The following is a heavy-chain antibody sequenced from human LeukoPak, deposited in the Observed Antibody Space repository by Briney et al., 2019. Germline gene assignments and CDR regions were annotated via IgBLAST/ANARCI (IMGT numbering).Heavy chain of an antibody. J-gene: IGHJ5*02. V-gene: IGHV4-34*01. D-gene: IGHD2-2*01. CDR1: GGSFSGYY. Sequence: SETLSLTCAVYGGSFSGYYWSWIRQPPGKGLEWIGSIYYSGSTYYNPSLKSRVTISVDTSKNQFSLKLSSVTAADTAVYYCARGGIYCSSTSCYYNWFDPWGQGTLVTVSS. CDR2: IYYSGST. CDR3: ARGGIYCSSTSCYYNWFDP.